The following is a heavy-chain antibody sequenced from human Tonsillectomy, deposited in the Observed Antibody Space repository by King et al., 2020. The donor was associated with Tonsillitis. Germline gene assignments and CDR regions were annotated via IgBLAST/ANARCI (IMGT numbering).Heavy chain of an antibody. CDR1: GFTFSSYS. CDR2: ISSSSSYI. V-gene: IGHV3-21*01. Sequence: EVQLVQSGGGLVKPGGSLRLSCAASGFTFSSYSMNWVRQAPEKGLEWGSSISSSSSYIYYADSVKGRFTISRDNANNSLYLQMNSLRAEDTAVYYCARDQQLIWWGQGTLVTVSS. CDR3: ARDQQLIW. D-gene: IGHD6-13*01. J-gene: IGHJ4*02.